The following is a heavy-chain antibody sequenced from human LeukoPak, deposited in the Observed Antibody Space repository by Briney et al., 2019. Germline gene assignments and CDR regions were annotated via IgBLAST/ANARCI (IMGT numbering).Heavy chain of an antibody. J-gene: IGHJ4*02. D-gene: IGHD6-19*01. CDR2: ITGPGEGT. CDR1: GFSFRDYA. Sequence: QPGGSLRLSCAVSGFSFRDYAMSWVRQAPGKGLEWVSAITGPGEGTFYADSVKGRFTISRDNSRDILYLQMNSLRAEDTAVYYCARRIYGGYKIDSWGRGPLVPVSS. CDR3: ARRIYGGYKIDS. V-gene: IGHV3-23*01.